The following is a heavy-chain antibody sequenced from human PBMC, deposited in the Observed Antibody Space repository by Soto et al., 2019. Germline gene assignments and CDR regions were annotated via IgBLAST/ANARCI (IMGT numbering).Heavy chain of an antibody. V-gene: IGHV3-30-3*01. J-gene: IGHJ1*01. Sequence: QVQLVESGGGVVQPGRSLRLSCAASGFTFSNYAMHWVRQAPGKGLEWVAVISYDGSNKYYADSVKGRFTISRDNSKNTLYLQMNSLRAEDTAVYYCARDDAEYFPHWGQGTLVTVSS. CDR2: ISYDGSNK. CDR3: ARDDAEYFPH. CDR1: GFTFSNYA.